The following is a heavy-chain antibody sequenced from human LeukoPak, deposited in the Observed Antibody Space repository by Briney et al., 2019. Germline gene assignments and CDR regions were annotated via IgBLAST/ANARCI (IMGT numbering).Heavy chain of an antibody. D-gene: IGHD2-15*01. CDR1: GFTFSSYS. CDR3: AKDQGHCSGGSCYSMDY. CDR2: ISSSSSYI. J-gene: IGHJ4*02. V-gene: IGHV3-21*01. Sequence: PGGSLRLSCAASGFTFSSYSMNWVRQAPGKGLEWVSSISSSSSYIYYADSVKGRFTISRDNAKNSLYLQMNSLRAEDTAVYYCAKDQGHCSGGSCYSMDYWGQGTLVTVSS.